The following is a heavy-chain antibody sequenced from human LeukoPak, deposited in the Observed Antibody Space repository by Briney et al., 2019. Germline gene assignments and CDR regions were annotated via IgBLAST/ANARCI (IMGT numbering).Heavy chain of an antibody. CDR3: ARDPYAGYYYYMDV. CDR1: GFTFSNAW. V-gene: IGHV3-20*04. Sequence: GGSLRLSCAASGFTFSNAWMTWVRQAPGKGLEWVSGINWNGGSTGYADSVKGRFTISRDNAKNSLYLQMNSLRAEDTALYYCARDPYAGYYYYMDVWGKGTTVTVSS. J-gene: IGHJ6*03. CDR2: INWNGGST. D-gene: IGHD2-2*01.